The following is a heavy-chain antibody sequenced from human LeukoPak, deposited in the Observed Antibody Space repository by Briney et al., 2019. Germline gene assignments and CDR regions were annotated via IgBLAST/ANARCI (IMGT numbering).Heavy chain of an antibody. D-gene: IGHD3-22*01. J-gene: IGHJ5*01. V-gene: IGHV3-7*01. CDR3: AVYPTYDSSGYYYSNWFDS. Sequence: GGSLRLSCAASGFTFSNYWMNWVRQAPGRGLEWVANMKQDGSDKYYMDSVKGRFTISRDNAKNSLFLQVNSLRAEDTAVYYCAVYPTYDSSGYYYSNWFDSWGQGTLVTVSS. CDR2: MKQDGSDK. CDR1: GFTFSNYW.